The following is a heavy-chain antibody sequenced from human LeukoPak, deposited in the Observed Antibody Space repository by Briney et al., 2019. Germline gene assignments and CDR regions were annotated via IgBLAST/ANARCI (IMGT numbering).Heavy chain of an antibody. V-gene: IGHV3-11*01. CDR2: ISRGGSTV. J-gene: IGHJ4*02. Sequence: GSLRLSCAASGFTFSDYYTSWIRQAPGKGLEWVSYISRGGSTVYYADSVKDRFTISRDNAKNSLYLQMNSLTADDTAVYYCAKAQQQLVTFDYWGQGTLVTVSS. CDR1: GFTFSDYY. D-gene: IGHD6-13*01. CDR3: AKAQQQLVTFDY.